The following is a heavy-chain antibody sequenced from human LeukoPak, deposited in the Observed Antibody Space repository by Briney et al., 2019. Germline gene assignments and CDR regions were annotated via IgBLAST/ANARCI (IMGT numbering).Heavy chain of an antibody. J-gene: IGHJ4*02. CDR1: GFTFSNYA. D-gene: IGHD5-12*01. CDR2: ISYDGSNK. V-gene: IGHV3-30-3*01. Sequence: GGSLRLSCAASGFTFSNYAMHWVRQAPGKGLEWVAIISYDGSNKYYADSVKGRFTISRDNSKNTLYLQMNSLRAEGTAVYYCARDPSSDIVATGTFDYWGQGAPVTVSS. CDR3: ARDPSSDIVATGTFDY.